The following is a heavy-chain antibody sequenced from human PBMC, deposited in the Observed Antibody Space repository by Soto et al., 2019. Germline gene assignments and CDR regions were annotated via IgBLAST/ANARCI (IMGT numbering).Heavy chain of an antibody. CDR3: ASGRYDASGYFDY. Sequence: SVKVSCKASGGTFSSYAISWVRQAPGQGLEWMGGIIPIFGTANYAQKFQGRVTITADKSTSTAYMELSSLRSDDTAMFYCASGRYDASGYFDYWGQGTLVTVSS. D-gene: IGHD3-22*01. CDR1: GGTFSSYA. CDR2: IIPIFGTA. V-gene: IGHV1-69*06. J-gene: IGHJ4*02.